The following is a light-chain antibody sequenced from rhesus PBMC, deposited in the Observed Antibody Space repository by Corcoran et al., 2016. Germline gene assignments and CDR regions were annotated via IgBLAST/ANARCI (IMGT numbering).Light chain of an antibody. J-gene: IGKJ1*01. V-gene: IGKV1-22*01. CDR3: QQYNSSPWT. CDR2: KAS. CDR1: QSISSW. Sequence: DIQMTQSPSSLSASVGDTVTITCRASQSISSWLAWYHQKPGKAPGLLIYKASTLQSGVPSRFSGSGAGTDFTLTISSLQSEDFATYYCQQYNSSPWTFGKGTKVEIK.